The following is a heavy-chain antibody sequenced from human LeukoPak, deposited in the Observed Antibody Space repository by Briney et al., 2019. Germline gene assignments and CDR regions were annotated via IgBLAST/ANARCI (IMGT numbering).Heavy chain of an antibody. CDR2: IYYTGST. CDR3: ARGYRAISDY. J-gene: IGHJ4*02. D-gene: IGHD2-2*02. CDR1: AGSTSGYC. V-gene: IGHV4-59*01. Sequence: SETLSLTCTVSAGSTSGYCWSWIRQPPGRGLEWIGFIYYTGSTTYNPSLKSRVTISVDTSKNQFSLKLTSVTAADTAVYYCARGYRAISDYWGQGTLVTVSS.